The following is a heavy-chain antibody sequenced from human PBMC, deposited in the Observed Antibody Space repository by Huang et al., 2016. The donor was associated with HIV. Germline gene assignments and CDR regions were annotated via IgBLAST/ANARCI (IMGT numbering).Heavy chain of an antibody. CDR2: IKQDGSEK. V-gene: IGHV3-7*01. CDR3: ARMRGSYNFDY. CDR1: GFTFNCFW. J-gene: IGHJ4*02. D-gene: IGHD1-26*01. Sequence: EVQLVESGGGLVQPGGSLRLSCAASGFTFNCFWLSWVRQAPGKGLEWVANIKQDGSEKGYVDSGKGRFTISRDNAKNSLYLQMNSLRAEDTAVYYCARMRGSYNFDYWGQGTLVTVSS.